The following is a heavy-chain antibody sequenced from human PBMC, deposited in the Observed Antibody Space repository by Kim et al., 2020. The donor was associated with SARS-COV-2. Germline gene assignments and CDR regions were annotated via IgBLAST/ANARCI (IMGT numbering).Heavy chain of an antibody. Sequence: GGSLRLSCAASGFTFDDYAMHWVRQAPGKGLEWVSGISWNSGSIGYADSVKGRFTISRDNAKNSLYLQMNSLRAEDTALYYCAKGDSSGYYWGGYFDYWGQGTLVTVSS. CDR3: AKGDSSGYYWGGYFDY. V-gene: IGHV3-9*01. D-gene: IGHD3-22*01. CDR2: ISWNSGSI. CDR1: GFTFDDYA. J-gene: IGHJ4*02.